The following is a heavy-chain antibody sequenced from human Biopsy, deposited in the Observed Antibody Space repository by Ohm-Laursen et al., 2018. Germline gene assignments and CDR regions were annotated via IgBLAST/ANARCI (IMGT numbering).Heavy chain of an antibody. CDR3: ARDAEEFDSSGPRFDY. D-gene: IGHD3-22*01. V-gene: IGHV3-33*08. CDR1: GFIFSTYV. Sequence: SSLRLSCTASGFIFSTYVMHWVRQAPGKGLEWVAVIWSDGNNKYYADSVKGRFTISRDTSRNTLYMQMNSLRVEDTALYYCARDAEEFDSSGPRFDYWGQGTLVTVSS. CDR2: IWSDGNNK. J-gene: IGHJ4*02.